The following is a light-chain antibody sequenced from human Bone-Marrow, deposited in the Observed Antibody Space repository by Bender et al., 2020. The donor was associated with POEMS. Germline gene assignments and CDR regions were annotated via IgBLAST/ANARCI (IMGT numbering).Light chain of an antibody. Sequence: QSVLTQAPSVSEAPRQRVTISCVGSSSNIGNNAVDWYQQVPGEAPKLLIYNNDLLPSGVPDRFSGSKSGTSASLAITGLQAEDEADYYCQSYDSSLSGSVFGGGTKLTVL. J-gene: IGLJ2*01. CDR2: NND. CDR3: QSYDSSLSGSV. CDR1: SSNIGNNA. V-gene: IGLV1-36*01.